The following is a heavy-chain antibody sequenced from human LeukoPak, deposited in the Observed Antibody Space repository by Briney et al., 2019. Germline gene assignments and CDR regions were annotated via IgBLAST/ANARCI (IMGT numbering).Heavy chain of an antibody. CDR3: AKDAQRGFDYSNSLEY. CDR1: GFTYSHYG. V-gene: IGHV3-33*06. CDR2: IWSDGTEK. J-gene: IGHJ4*02. D-gene: IGHD4-11*01. Sequence: GGSLRLSCAASGFTYSHYGMHWVRQAPGKGLEWVAVIWSDGTEKYYGDAVKGRFTISRDNSVNTLYLQMNSLRGEDTAVYYCAKDAQRGFDYSNSLEYWGQGTLVTASS.